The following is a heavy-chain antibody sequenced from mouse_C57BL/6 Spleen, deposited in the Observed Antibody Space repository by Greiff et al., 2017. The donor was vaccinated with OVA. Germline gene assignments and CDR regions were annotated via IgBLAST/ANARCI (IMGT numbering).Heavy chain of an antibody. CDR3: ARSTAY. CDR1: GYSFTSYY. CDR2: IYPGSGNT. V-gene: IGHV1-66*01. Sequence: VQLVESGPELVKPGASVKISCKASGYSFTSYYIHWVKQRPGQGLEWTGWIYPGSGNTKYNEKFKGKATLTADTSSSTAYMQLSSLTSEDSAVYYCARSTAYWGQGTLVTVSA. J-gene: IGHJ3*01.